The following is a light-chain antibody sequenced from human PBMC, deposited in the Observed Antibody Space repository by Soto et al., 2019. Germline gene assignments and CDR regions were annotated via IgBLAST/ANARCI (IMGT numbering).Light chain of an antibody. V-gene: IGKV3-15*01. Sequence: EIVMTQSPGTLSVSPGERATLSCRASQGVSSNLAWYQQKPGQAPRFLIYGASTRATGIPARFSGSGSGTEFTLTISSLQSEDFAIYYCQQYYDLPPFGQGTKVEIK. CDR1: QGVSSN. CDR2: GAS. J-gene: IGKJ1*01. CDR3: QQYYDLPP.